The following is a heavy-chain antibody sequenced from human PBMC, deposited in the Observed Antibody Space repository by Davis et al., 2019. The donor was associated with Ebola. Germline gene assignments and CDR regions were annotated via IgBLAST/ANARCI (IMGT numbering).Heavy chain of an antibody. J-gene: IGHJ4*02. V-gene: IGHV3-49*04. CDR2: IRSKAYGGTT. CDR1: GFTFGDYA. Sequence: QTLSLTCAASGFTFGDYAMSWVRQAPGKGLEWVGFIRSKAYGGTTEYAASVKGRFTISRDDSKSIAYLQMDSLKTEDTAVYYCSRDYGGAGDYWGQGTLVTVSS. CDR3: SRDYGGAGDY. D-gene: IGHD4-23*01.